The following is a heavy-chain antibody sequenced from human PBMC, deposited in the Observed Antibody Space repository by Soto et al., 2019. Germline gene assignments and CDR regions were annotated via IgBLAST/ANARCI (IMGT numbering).Heavy chain of an antibody. CDR2: MFASGSS. Sequence: SETLSLTCAASGDSISSPNWWSWYRQPPGKGLELVGEMFASGSSNYNPSLNGRVTMSLGTSKNHFSLRLTSLTAADTAIYYCAREGFDHRPDYWGQGIPVTVSS. J-gene: IGHJ4*02. CDR3: AREGFDHRPDY. V-gene: IGHV4-4*02. CDR1: GDSISSPNW.